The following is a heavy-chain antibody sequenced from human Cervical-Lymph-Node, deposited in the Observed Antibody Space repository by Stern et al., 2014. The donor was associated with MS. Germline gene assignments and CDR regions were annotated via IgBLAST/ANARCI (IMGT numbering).Heavy chain of an antibody. CDR2: IHYSGNT. J-gene: IGHJ5*02. CDR3: ARTDILLIDH. D-gene: IGHD3-10*01. CDR1: GASIRSDAYY. Sequence: QVQLQESGPGLVKPTQPLSLTCTVSGASIRSDAYYWTWIRQPPGKGLEWVGYIHYSGNTYYSPSLRSRVTISVDTSKNQFSLNLSSVTAADTAVYYCARTDILLIDHWGQGTLVTVSS. V-gene: IGHV4-30-4*01.